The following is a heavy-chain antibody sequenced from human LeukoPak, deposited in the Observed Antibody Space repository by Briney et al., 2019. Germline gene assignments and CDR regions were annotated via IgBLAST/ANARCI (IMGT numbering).Heavy chain of an antibody. CDR3: ARDQTHGIAGHDAFDI. Sequence: SETLSLTCTVSGGSISSYYWSWTRKPAGKGLEWIGRIYTSGSTNYNPSLKSRVTMSVDTSKNQFSLKLSSVTAADTAVYYCARDQTHGIAGHDAFDIWGQGTMVTVSS. D-gene: IGHD6-13*01. CDR2: IYTSGST. CDR1: GGSISSYY. J-gene: IGHJ3*02. V-gene: IGHV4-4*07.